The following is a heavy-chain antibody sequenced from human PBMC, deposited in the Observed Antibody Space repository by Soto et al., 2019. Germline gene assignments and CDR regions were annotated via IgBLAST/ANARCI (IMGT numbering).Heavy chain of an antibody. CDR1: SGSISSSYW. Sequence: QVQLQESGPGLVKPSGTLSLTCAVSSGSISSSYWWSWVRQPPGKGLEWIGVSYHSGSTNYNPSLKSCVTISPDKAKNRFSLKLRYVTAADTAVYYCARVYGDYVRPRNWYFDLWGRGTLVTVSS. V-gene: IGHV4-4*02. D-gene: IGHD4-17*01. CDR2: SYHSGST. J-gene: IGHJ2*01. CDR3: ARVYGDYVRPRNWYFDL.